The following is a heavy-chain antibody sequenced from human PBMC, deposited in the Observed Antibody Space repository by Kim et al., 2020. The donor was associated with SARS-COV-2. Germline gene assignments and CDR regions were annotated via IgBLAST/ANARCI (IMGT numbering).Heavy chain of an antibody. D-gene: IGHD3-16*01. CDR2: INQDGSEK. CDR1: GFTFRSYS. Sequence: GGSLRLSCAASGFTFRSYSMSWVRQAPGKGLEWVANINQDGSEKYYVDSVRGRFTISRDNAKNSLYLQMNSLRTEDTAVYYCARARGNDYWGQGTLVTVS. J-gene: IGHJ4*02. V-gene: IGHV3-7*04. CDR3: ARARGNDY.